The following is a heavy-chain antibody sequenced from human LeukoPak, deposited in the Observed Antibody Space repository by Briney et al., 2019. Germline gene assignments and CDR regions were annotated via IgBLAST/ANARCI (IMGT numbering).Heavy chain of an antibody. J-gene: IGHJ4*02. V-gene: IGHV1-18*01. D-gene: IGHD1-26*01. CDR1: GYTFTNYG. CDR3: ARWDRGRNSELDY. Sequence: ASVKVSCKAAGYTFTNYGINWVRQAPGQGLEWMGWISTYNGVTKSAQKLQGRVTMTTDTSTSTAYMELRNLRSDDTAVYYCARWDRGRNSELDYWGQGTLLTVSS. CDR2: ISTYNGVT.